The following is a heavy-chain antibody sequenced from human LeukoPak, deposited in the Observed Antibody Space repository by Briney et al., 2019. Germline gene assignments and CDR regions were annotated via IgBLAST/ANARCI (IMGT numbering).Heavy chain of an antibody. Sequence: GGSLRLSCAASGFIISDYYMSWIRQAPGKGLEWLSYSSTSGSTISYADSVKGRFTISRDNAKNSLYLQMNSLRAEDTAVYYCAKEEYSSGWYLGYWGQGTLVTVSS. V-gene: IGHV3-11*01. J-gene: IGHJ4*02. CDR3: AKEEYSSGWYLGY. CDR2: SSTSGSTI. D-gene: IGHD6-19*01. CDR1: GFIISDYY.